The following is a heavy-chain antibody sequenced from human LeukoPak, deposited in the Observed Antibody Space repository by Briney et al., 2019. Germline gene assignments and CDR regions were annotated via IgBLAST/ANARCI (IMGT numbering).Heavy chain of an antibody. J-gene: IGHJ3*02. CDR1: GFTFDEYG. CDR2: INWNGGST. D-gene: IGHD6-25*01. Sequence: PGGSLRLSCAASGFTFDEYGMSWVRQAPGKWLEWVSGINWNGGSTGYADSVKGRFTISRDNAKNSLYLQMNSLRAEDTALYYCARDLRHPDAFDIWGQGTMVTVSS. V-gene: IGHV3-20*04. CDR3: ARDLRHPDAFDI.